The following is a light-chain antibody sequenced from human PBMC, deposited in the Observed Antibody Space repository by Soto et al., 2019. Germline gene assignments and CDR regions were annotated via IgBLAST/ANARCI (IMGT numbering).Light chain of an antibody. CDR2: GVS. Sequence: QSALTQPASVSGSPGQSITISCTGTSSDVGAYKYVSWYQQXXGKVPKLIIYGVSNRPSGVSNRFSGSKSGNTAFLTISGLXPEDEADYYCSSFTXTXTLXVFGTGTKLTVL. CDR1: SSDVGAYKY. CDR3: SSFTXTXTLXV. J-gene: IGLJ1*01. V-gene: IGLV2-14*03.